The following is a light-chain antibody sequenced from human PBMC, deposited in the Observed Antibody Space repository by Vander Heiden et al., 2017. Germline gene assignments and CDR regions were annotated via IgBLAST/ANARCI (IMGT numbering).Light chain of an antibody. V-gene: IGLV2-23*02. J-gene: IGLJ1*01. CDR2: EVS. CDR1: SSDVGSYNL. Sequence: SALTQPASVSGSPGQSITIPCTGSSSDVGSYNLVCWYQQYPGKAPKVMIDEVSKRPSGVSDRFSGSKSGNTASLTISGLQAEDEADYYCCSYAGSGIYVFGIETKVTVL. CDR3: CSYAGSGIYV.